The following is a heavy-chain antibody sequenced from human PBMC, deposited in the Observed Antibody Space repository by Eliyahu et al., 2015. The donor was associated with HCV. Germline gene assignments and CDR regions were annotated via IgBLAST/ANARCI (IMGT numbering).Heavy chain of an antibody. D-gene: IGHD3-3*01. J-gene: IGHJ5*02. CDR1: GYTFTSXE. Sequence: QVQLVQSGAEVKKPGASVKVXCKAXGYTFTSXEINXVRQATGQGLEWMGWMNPNSGNTXYAQKFQGRVTMTRNTSISTAYMELSSLRSEDTAVYYCARSGQNWFDPWGQGTLVTVSS. CDR2: MNPNSGNT. V-gene: IGHV1-8*01. CDR3: ARSGQNWFDP.